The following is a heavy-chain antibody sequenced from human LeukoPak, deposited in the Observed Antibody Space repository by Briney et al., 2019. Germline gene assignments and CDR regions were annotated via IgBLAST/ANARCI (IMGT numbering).Heavy chain of an antibody. CDR1: GYTFTIYG. V-gene: IGHV1-18*01. CDR3: ARGDAATMRSSFDC. D-gene: IGHD5-24*01. CDR2: ISAYNGNT. Sequence: ASVKVSCKASGYTFTIYGISWVRQAPEQGLEWMGWISAYNGNTNYAQKLQGRVTMTTDTSTSTAYMELRSLRSDDTAVYYCARGDAATMRSSFDCWGQGTLVTVSS. J-gene: IGHJ4*02.